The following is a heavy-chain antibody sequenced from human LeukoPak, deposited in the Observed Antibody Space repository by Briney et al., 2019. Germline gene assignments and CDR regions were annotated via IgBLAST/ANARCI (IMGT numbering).Heavy chain of an antibody. CDR1: GGTFNNYX. J-gene: IGHJ3*01. V-gene: IGHV1-69*10. D-gene: IGHD5-18*01. CDR3: ARDQGDNSYGYYAIWYASDV. Sequence: SVXXSCKASGGTFNNYXXXXXXQAPGQGLXXXXXXXXXXXIANYXXXFQGRLXXXXXKXTSSAYMELSSLRSEDTAVYYCARDQGDNSYGYYAIWYASDVWGQGTMVTVSS. CDR2: XXXXXXIA.